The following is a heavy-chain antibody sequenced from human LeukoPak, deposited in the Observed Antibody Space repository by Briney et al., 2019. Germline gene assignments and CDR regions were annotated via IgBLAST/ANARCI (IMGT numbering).Heavy chain of an antibody. Sequence: PSETLSPTCTVSGGSISSYYWSWIRQPPGKGLEWIGYIYYSGSTNYNPSLKSRVTISVDTSKNQFSLELSSVTAADTAVYYCARIAVAPDWYFDLWGRGTLVTVSS. CDR2: IYYSGST. V-gene: IGHV4-59*01. D-gene: IGHD6-19*01. CDR1: GGSISSYY. CDR3: ARIAVAPDWYFDL. J-gene: IGHJ2*01.